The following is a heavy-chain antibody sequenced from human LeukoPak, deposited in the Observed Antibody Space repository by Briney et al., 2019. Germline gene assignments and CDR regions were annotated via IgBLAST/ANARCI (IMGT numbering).Heavy chain of an antibody. CDR2: INHSGST. J-gene: IGHJ4*02. CDR3: ARRPYGSGGYARVLDY. V-gene: IGHV4-34*01. D-gene: IGHD3-10*01. CDR1: GGSFSGYY. Sequence: SETLSLTCAVYGGSFSGYYWSWIRQPPGKGLEWIGEINHSGSTNYNPSLKSRVTISVDTSKNQFSLKLSSVTAADTAVYYCARRPYGSGGYARVLDYWGQGTLVTVSS.